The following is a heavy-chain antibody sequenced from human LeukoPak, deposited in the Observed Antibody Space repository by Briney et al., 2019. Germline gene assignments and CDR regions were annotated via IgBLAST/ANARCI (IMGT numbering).Heavy chain of an antibody. Sequence: GGSLRLSCAASGFTFSSYGMHWVRQAPGKGLEWVAVIWYDGSNKYYADSVKGRFTISRDNSKNTLYLQMNSLRAEDTAVYYCAKEGVVVPAAIVAYGYYFDYWGQGTLVTVSS. CDR1: GFTFSSYG. V-gene: IGHV3-33*06. CDR3: AKEGVVVPAAIVAYGYYFDY. D-gene: IGHD2-2*02. J-gene: IGHJ4*02. CDR2: IWYDGSNK.